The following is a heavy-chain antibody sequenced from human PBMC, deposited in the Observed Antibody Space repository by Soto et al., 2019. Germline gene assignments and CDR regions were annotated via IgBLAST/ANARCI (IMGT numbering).Heavy chain of an antibody. J-gene: IGHJ6*02. CDR2: IKQDGSEK. D-gene: IGHD3-9*01. Sequence: GGSLRLSCAASGFTFSSYWISWVRQAPGKGLEWVANIKQDGSEKYYVDSVKGRFTISRDNAKNSLYLQMNSLRAEDTAVYYCASSSWTWVLRYFDWSHYYGMDVWGQGTTVTVS. CDR3: ASSSWTWVLRYFDWSHYYGMDV. CDR1: GFTFSSYW. V-gene: IGHV3-7*01.